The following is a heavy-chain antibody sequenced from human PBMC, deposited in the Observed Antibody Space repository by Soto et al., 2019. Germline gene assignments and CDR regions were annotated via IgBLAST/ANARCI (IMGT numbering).Heavy chain of an antibody. V-gene: IGHV3-15*01. CDR1: GFTFSTAC. D-gene: IGHD3-16*01. Sequence: EVQLVESGGGLVRPGGSLRLSCTASGFTFSTACMSWVRQAPGKGLEWVARIKSETDGGTRDHSAPVEGRFTISRDDSKNTLYLHMNSLKTEDTAVYYCTTYDYFWGSDVYRWAHWGQGTLVTFSS. CDR3: TTYDYFWGSDVYRWAH. CDR2: IKSETDGGTR. J-gene: IGHJ4*02.